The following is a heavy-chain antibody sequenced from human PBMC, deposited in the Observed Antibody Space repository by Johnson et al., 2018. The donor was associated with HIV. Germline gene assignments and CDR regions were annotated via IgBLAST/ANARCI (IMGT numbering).Heavy chain of an antibody. CDR1: EFTFSTYG. CDR2: IRYDGTNK. V-gene: IGHV3-30*02. J-gene: IGHJ3*02. CDR3: AIIWNHTFDI. Sequence: QVQLVESGGGVVQPGGSLRLSCAASEFTFSTYGMHWVRQAPGKGLEWVAFIRYDGTNKYYADFVKGRFSISRDNSKNTLYLQMNSLRAEDTAVYYCAIIWNHTFDIWGQGTMVTVSS. D-gene: IGHD1-14*01.